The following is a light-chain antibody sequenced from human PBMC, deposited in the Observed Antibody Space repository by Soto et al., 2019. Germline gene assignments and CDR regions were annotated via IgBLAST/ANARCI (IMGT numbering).Light chain of an antibody. V-gene: IGLV4-69*01. J-gene: IGLJ3*02. Sequence: QAVVTQSPSASASLGASVKLTCTLTNGHSSYAIAWHQQQPEKGPRYLMKLNSDGSHSKGDGIPDRSSGSSSGAERYLTISSLQSEDEADYYCQTWGTGIQVFGGGTKLTVL. CDR1: NGHSSYA. CDR3: QTWGTGIQV. CDR2: LNSDGSH.